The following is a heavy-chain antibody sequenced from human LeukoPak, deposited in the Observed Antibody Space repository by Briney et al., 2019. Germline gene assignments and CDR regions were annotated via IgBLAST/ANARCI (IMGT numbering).Heavy chain of an antibody. D-gene: IGHD3-9*01. CDR1: GYSISSGYY. V-gene: IGHV4-38-2*02. CDR2: IYHSGST. CDR3: ARPYYDILTGYSGAFDI. J-gene: IGHJ3*02. Sequence: SETLSLTCTVSGYSISSGYYWGWIRQPPGKGLEWIGSIYHSGSTYYNPSLKSRVTISVDTSKNQFSLKLSSVTAADTAVYYCARPYYDILTGYSGAFDIWGQGTMVTVSS.